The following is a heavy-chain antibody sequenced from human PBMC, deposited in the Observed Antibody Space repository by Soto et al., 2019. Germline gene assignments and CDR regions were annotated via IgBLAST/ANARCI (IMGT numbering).Heavy chain of an antibody. CDR2: IGTAGDT. J-gene: IGHJ6*02. Sequence: GGSLRLSCAASGFTFSSYDMHWVRQATGKGLEWVSAIGTAGDTYYPGSVKGRFTISRENAKNSLYLQMNSLRAGDTAVYYCARTTILKDGMDVWGQGTTVTVSS. CDR3: ARTTILKDGMDV. D-gene: IGHD3-3*01. CDR1: GFTFSSYD. V-gene: IGHV3-13*01.